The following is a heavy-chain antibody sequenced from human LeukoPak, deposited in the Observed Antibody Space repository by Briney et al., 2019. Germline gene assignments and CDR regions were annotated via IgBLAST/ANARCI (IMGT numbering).Heavy chain of an antibody. CDR1: GFTFSFFV. CDR2: IQYDGSSK. CDR3: ASNSGYDGGY. J-gene: IGHJ4*02. V-gene: IGHV3-30*02. D-gene: IGHD5-12*01. Sequence: GGSLRLSCAASGFTFSFFVMHWVRQAPAKGLEWVAFIQYDGSSKDYADSVKGRFIISRDNYKNTLDLQMNSLRPEDTAVYYCASNSGYDGGYWGQGTLVTVSS.